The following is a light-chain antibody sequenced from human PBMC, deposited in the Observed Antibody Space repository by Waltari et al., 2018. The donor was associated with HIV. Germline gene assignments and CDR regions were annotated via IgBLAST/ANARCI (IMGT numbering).Light chain of an antibody. CDR3: AAWDDSLNGVV. J-gene: IGLJ2*01. Sequence: QSVLTQPPSASGTPGQRFTISCSGSSSNIGSNTLNWYQQLPGTAPKLLIYINNQRPSGVPDRFSGSKSGTSASLAISGLQSEDEADYYCAAWDDSLNGVVFGGGTKLTVL. CDR1: SSNIGSNT. V-gene: IGLV1-44*01. CDR2: INN.